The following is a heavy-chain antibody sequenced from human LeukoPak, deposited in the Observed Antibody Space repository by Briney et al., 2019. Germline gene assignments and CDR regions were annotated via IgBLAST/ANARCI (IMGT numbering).Heavy chain of an antibody. D-gene: IGHD6-19*01. J-gene: IGHJ4*02. CDR1: GFTFSSYE. CDR3: ARDGSGWYAPNDY. CDR2: ISSSGSTI. V-gene: IGHV3-48*03. Sequence: GGSLRLSCAASGFTFSSYEMKWVRQAPGKGLEWVSYISSSGSTIYYADSVKGRFTISRDNAKNSLYLQMNSLRAEDTAVYYCARDGSGWYAPNDYWGQGTLVTVSS.